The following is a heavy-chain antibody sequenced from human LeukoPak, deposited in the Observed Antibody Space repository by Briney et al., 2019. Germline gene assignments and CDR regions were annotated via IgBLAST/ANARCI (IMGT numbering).Heavy chain of an antibody. Sequence: GGSLRLSCAASGFTFRTYAMSWVRQAPGKGLEWVSAVRGSGSDTYYADSVRGRFTISRDNSKNTVYLQMDSLRSEDTAVYYCGRRLQGALIDYWGQGTLVTVSS. D-gene: IGHD5-24*01. CDR2: VRGSGSDT. V-gene: IGHV3-23*01. J-gene: IGHJ4*02. CDR3: GRRLQGALIDY. CDR1: GFTFRTYA.